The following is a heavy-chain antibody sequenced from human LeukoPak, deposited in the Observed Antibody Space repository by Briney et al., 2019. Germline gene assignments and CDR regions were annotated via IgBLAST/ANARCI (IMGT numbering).Heavy chain of an antibody. Sequence: GGSLRLSCAVSGITLSNYGMSWVRQAPGKGLEWVAGISDSGGRTNYADSVKGRFTISRDNPKNTLYLQMNSLRADDTAVYFCAKRAVVIRVILVGFHREAYYFDSWGQGALVTVCS. V-gene: IGHV3-23*01. J-gene: IGHJ4*02. D-gene: IGHD3-22*01. CDR2: ISDSGGRT. CDR3: AKRAVVIRVILVGFHREAYYFDS. CDR1: GITLSNYG.